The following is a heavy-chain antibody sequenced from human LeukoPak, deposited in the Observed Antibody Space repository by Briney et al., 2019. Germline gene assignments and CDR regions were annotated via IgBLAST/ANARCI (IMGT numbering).Heavy chain of an antibody. CDR3: AKEKYGTGLTDY. CDR2: ISGDGSSS. J-gene: IGHJ4*02. Sequence: PGGSLRLSCAASGFTFDDYAMYWVRQAPGKGLEWVSLISGDGSSSYVDSVKGRFTISRDNSKNSLYLQMNSLRTEDTALYYCAKEKYGTGLTDYWSQGSLVTVSS. CDR1: GFTFDDYA. V-gene: IGHV3-43*02. D-gene: IGHD1-1*01.